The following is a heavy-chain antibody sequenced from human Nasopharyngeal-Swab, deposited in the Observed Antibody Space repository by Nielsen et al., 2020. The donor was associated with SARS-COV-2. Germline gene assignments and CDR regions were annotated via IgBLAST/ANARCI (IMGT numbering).Heavy chain of an antibody. CDR3: ARSHIVVVTDAFDI. D-gene: IGHD2-21*02. J-gene: IGHJ3*02. CDR2: INPNSGGT. Sequence: WVRQAPGQGLGWMGWINPNSGGTNYAQKFQGWVTMTRDTSISTAYMELSRLRSDDTAVYYCARSHIVVVTDAFDIWGQGTMVTVSS. V-gene: IGHV1-2*04.